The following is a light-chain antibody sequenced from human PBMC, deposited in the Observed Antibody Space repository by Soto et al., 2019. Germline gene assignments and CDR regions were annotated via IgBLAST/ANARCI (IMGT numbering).Light chain of an antibody. CDR1: EGISTY. CDR3: QQLNAYPFT. V-gene: IGKV1-9*01. J-gene: IGKJ4*01. Sequence: DIQLTQSPSLLSASVGDSVFVTCRASEGISTYLAWYQQKPGRGPKLLVYEASKLQSGVPSRFRGGGSGTEFSFTISSLQPEDVATYYYQQLNAYPFTFGGGTKVEIK. CDR2: EAS.